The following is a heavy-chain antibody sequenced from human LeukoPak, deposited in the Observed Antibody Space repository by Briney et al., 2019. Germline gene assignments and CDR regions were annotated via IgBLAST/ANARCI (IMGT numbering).Heavy chain of an antibody. V-gene: IGHV4-34*01. Sequence: SETLSLTCAVYGGSFSGYYWSWIRQPPGKGLEWIGEINHSGSTNYNPSLKSRVTISVDTSKNQFSLKLSSVTAADTAVYYCARGSYYYGSGSYYNRINYFDYWVQGTLVTVSS. D-gene: IGHD3-10*01. J-gene: IGHJ4*02. CDR1: GGSFSGYY. CDR3: ARGSYYYGSGSYYNRINYFDY. CDR2: INHSGST.